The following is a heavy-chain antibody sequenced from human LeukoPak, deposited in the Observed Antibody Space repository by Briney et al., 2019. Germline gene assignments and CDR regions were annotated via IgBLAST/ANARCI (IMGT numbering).Heavy chain of an antibody. CDR2: MKPDGSEI. D-gene: IGHD1-26*01. CDR3: TRDMQGSRLYSVGSQND. J-gene: IGHJ4*02. V-gene: IGHV3-7*01. Sequence: PGGSLRLSCAASGFTFTTYWMSWVRQAPGKGLEWVANMKPDGSEIFYVDSVKGRFTISRDNAMNTLYLQMNSLRAEDSALYYCTRDMQGSRLYSVGSQNDWGQGTLVTVS. CDR1: GFTFTTYW.